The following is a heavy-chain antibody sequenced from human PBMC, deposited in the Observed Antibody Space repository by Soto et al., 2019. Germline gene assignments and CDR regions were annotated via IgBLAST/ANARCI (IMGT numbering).Heavy chain of an antibody. CDR1: GGSFSGYY. CDR2: INHSGST. CDR3: ARSQSSLLLDC. Sequence: QVQLQQWGAGLLKPSETLSLTCAVYGGSFSGYYWSWIRQPPGKGLEWIGEINHSGSTNYNPSLKSRVTISVDTSKNQFSLKLSSVTAADTAVYYCARSQSSLLLDCWGQGVLVTVSS. D-gene: IGHD2-8*02. J-gene: IGHJ4*02. V-gene: IGHV4-34*01.